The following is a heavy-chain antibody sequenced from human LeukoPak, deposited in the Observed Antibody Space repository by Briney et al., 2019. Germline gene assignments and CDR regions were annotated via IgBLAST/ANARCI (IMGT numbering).Heavy chain of an antibody. CDR2: IYYSGST. V-gene: IGHV4-59*01. CDR3: ARVGARDGYNSGFDY. Sequence: SETLSLTCTVSGGSISSYYWSWIRQPPGKGLEWIGYIYYSGSTNYKPSVKSRVTISVDTSKNQFSLKLSSVTAADTAVYYCARVGARDGYNSGFDYWGQGTLVTVSS. D-gene: IGHD5-24*01. J-gene: IGHJ4*02. CDR1: GGSISSYY.